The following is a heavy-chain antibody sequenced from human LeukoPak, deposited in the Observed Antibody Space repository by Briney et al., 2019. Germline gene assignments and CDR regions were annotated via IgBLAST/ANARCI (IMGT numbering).Heavy chain of an antibody. V-gene: IGHV3-7*01. CDR1: GFTFTSYW. CDR3: ARDVGEIGGNWFDP. Sequence: GGSLRLSCAPSGFTFTSYWMGWVRQSPVKGLEWVASIKQGGSEKHYVDSVKGRFTISRDNAQNSLYLEMNSLRAEDTAVYYCARDVGEIGGNWFDPWGQGTLVTVSS. J-gene: IGHJ5*02. D-gene: IGHD2-15*01. CDR2: IKQGGSEK.